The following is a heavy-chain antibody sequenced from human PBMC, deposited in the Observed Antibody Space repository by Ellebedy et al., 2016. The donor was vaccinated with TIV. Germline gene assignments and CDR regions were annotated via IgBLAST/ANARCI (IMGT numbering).Heavy chain of an antibody. CDR1: GDSVSSNNAA. J-gene: IGHJ5*02. V-gene: IGHV6-1*01. D-gene: IGHD1-26*01. Sequence: LRLSXAISGDSVSSNNAAWNSVRQSPSRGLEFLGRTYYRSKWYNEYAVTVKSQITINPDTSKNQFSLQLNSVTPEDTAVYYCARNSGTYGVDTWGQGTLVTVSS. CDR3: ARNSGTYGVDT. CDR2: TYYRSKWYN.